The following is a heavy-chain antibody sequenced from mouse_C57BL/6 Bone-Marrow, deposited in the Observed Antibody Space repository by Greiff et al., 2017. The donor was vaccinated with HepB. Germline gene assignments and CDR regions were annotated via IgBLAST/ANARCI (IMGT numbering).Heavy chain of an antibody. V-gene: IGHV1-54*01. CDR3: ARESWITTVVAKDWYFDV. CDR1: GYAFTNYL. Sequence: VKLMESGAELVRPGTSVKVSCKASGYAFTNYLIEWVKQRPGQGLEWIGVINPGSGGTNYNEKFKGKATLTADKSSSTAYMQLSSLTSEDSAVYFCARESWITTVVAKDWYFDVWGTGTTVTVSS. CDR2: INPGSGGT. J-gene: IGHJ1*03. D-gene: IGHD1-1*01.